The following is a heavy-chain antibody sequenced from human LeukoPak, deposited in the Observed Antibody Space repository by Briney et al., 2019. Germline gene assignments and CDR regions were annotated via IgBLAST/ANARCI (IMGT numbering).Heavy chain of an antibody. J-gene: IGHJ4*02. Sequence: PGGSLRLTCAASGFTVSSNYMSWVRQAPGEGLEWVSAISVSGDTYHADSVKGRFTISRDSSKNTLYLQMNSLRAGDAAVYYCAKAPVTTCSGAYCYPFDYWSQGTLVTVSS. CDR2: ISVSGDT. CDR3: AKAPVTTCSGAYCYPFDY. V-gene: IGHV3-53*01. CDR1: GFTVSSNY. D-gene: IGHD2-15*01.